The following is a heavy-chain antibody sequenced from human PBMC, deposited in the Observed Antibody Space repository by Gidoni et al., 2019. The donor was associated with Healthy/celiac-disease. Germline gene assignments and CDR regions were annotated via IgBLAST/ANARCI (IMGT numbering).Heavy chain of an antibody. Sequence: VQLVESGGGVVQPGRSLRLSCAASGFTFSSYAMHGVRQAPGKGLEWVAVISYDGSNKYYADSVKGRFTISRDNSKNTRYLQMNSLRAEDTAVYYCARGDYDSSGYYLDYWGQGTLVTVSS. D-gene: IGHD3-22*01. CDR1: GFTFSSYA. V-gene: IGHV3-30-3*01. CDR2: ISYDGSNK. CDR3: ARGDYDSSGYYLDY. J-gene: IGHJ4*02.